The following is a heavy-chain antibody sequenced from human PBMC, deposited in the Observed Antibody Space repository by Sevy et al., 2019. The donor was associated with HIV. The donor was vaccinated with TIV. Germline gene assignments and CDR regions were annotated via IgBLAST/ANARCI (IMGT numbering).Heavy chain of an antibody. J-gene: IGHJ4*02. CDR3: ARTLYYVHSFDY. CDR1: GGSISSHY. D-gene: IGHD1-26*01. Sequence: SETLSLTCTVSGGSISSHYWSWIRQPPGKGLEWIGYINYSGSTNYNPSLKSRVTISVDTSKYQFSLKLSSVTAADTAVYYCARTLYYVHSFDYWGQGTLVTVSS. CDR2: INYSGST. V-gene: IGHV4-59*11.